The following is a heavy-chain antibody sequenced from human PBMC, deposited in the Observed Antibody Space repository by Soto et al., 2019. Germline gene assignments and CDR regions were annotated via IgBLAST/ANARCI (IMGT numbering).Heavy chain of an antibody. CDR2: ISVYNGNT. J-gene: IGHJ5*02. V-gene: IGHV1-18*04. Sequence: ASVKVSCKASGYTFTSYGIDWVRQAPGQGLEWMGWISVYNGNTNLAQKFQGRVTMTTDTSTSTAYMELRGLRSDDTAGYFCARYRPRKYYSSGLFDPWGQGTQVT. CDR1: GYTFTSYG. D-gene: IGHD3-10*01. CDR3: ARYRPRKYYSSGLFDP.